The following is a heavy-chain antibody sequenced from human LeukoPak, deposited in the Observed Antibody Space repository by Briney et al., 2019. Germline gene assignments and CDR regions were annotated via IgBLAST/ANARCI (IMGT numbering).Heavy chain of an antibody. V-gene: IGHV1-2*02. Sequence: GASLKVSCKASGYTFTDYYMHWVRQAPGQGLEWMGWINPNSGGTNYAQKLQGRVTMTRDTSISTAYMELSRLRSDDTAVYYCAREGPIVGATHLVDYWGQGTLVTVSS. CDR3: AREGPIVGATHLVDY. CDR1: GYTFTDYY. J-gene: IGHJ4*02. CDR2: INPNSGGT. D-gene: IGHD1-26*01.